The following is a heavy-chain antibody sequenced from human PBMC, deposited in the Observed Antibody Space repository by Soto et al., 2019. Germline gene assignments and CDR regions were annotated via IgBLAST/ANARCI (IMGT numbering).Heavy chain of an antibody. J-gene: IGHJ4*02. CDR3: AKAGDYHGSESYFPLDY. CDR2: ISGSGGRT. D-gene: IGHD3-10*01. Sequence: EVQLLESGGVLVQPGGSLRLSCAASGFTFSTYAMTWVRQAPGKGLEWVSSISGSGGRTYYADSVKGRFTISRDNSKNTLYLQTNSLRAEGTAVYYCAKAGDYHGSESYFPLDYWGQGTLVPVSS. V-gene: IGHV3-23*01. CDR1: GFTFSTYA.